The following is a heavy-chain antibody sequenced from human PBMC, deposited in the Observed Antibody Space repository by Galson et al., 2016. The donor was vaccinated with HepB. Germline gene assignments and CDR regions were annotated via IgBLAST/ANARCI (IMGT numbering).Heavy chain of an antibody. CDR2: ISYDGSNK. Sequence: SLRLSCAASGFTFGSYGMHWVRQAPGKGLEWVAFISYDGSNKKYADSVKGRFTISRDNSKKTLYLQMNSLRAEDTAVYYCAKDSRIYCSSASCHDHFHYWGQGTLVTVSS. D-gene: IGHD2-2*01. CDR3: AKDSRIYCSSASCHDHFHY. CDR1: GFTFGSYG. V-gene: IGHV3-30*18. J-gene: IGHJ4*02.